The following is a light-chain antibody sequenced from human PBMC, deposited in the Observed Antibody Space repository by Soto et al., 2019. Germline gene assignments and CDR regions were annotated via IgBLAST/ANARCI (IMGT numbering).Light chain of an antibody. CDR1: TGSVTSGHY. Sequence: QAVVTQEPSLTVSPGGTVTLTCGSSTGSVTSGHYPHWFQKKPGQAPRTLIHDTSNKHSWTPARFSGSLLGGKAALTLSGAQPEDEAEYSCLLAYNDAWVFGGGTKLTVL. CDR3: LLAYNDAWV. V-gene: IGLV7-46*01. CDR2: DTS. J-gene: IGLJ2*01.